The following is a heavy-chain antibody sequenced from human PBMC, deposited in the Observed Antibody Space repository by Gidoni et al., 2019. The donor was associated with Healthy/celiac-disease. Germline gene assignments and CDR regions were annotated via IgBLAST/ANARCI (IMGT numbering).Heavy chain of an antibody. D-gene: IGHD3-3*01. CDR1: GFTFDDYT. CDR3: AKDAQRYDFWSGYSYYMDV. V-gene: IGHV3-43*01. Sequence: EVQLVESGGVVVQPGGSLRLSCAASGFTFDDYTMHWVRQAPGKGLEWVSLISWDGGSTYYADSVKGRFTISRDNSKNSLYLQMNSLRTEDTALYYCAKDAQRYDFWSGYSYYMDVWGKGTTVTVSS. CDR2: ISWDGGST. J-gene: IGHJ6*03.